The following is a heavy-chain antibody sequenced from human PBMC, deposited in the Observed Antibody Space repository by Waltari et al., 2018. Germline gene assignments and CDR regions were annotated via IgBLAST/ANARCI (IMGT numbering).Heavy chain of an antibody. V-gene: IGHV1-8*03. CDR3: ARGRPYYYGMDV. CDR1: GYTFTSYD. J-gene: IGHJ6*02. CDR2: MNPNSGNT. Sequence: QVQLVQSGAEVKKPGASVKVSCTASGYTFTSYDLNWVRQATGQGLEWMGWMNPNSGNTGYAQKFQGRVTITRNTSISTAYMELSSLRSEDTAVYYCARGRPYYYGMDVWGQGTTVTVSS.